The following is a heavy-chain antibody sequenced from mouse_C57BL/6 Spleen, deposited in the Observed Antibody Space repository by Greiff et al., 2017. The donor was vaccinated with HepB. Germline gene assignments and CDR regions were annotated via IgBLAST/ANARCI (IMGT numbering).Heavy chain of an antibody. J-gene: IGHJ1*03. CDR1: GFTFSDYY. CDR2: ISNGGGST. CDR3: ARGDDGYYWYFDV. V-gene: IGHV5-12*01. D-gene: IGHD2-3*01. Sequence: EVQLQQSGGGLVQPGGSLKLSCAASGFTFSDYYMYWVRQTPEKRLEWVAYISNGGGSTYYPDTVKGRFTISRDNAKNTLYLQMSRLKSEDTAMYYCARGDDGYYWYFDVWGTGTTVTVSS.